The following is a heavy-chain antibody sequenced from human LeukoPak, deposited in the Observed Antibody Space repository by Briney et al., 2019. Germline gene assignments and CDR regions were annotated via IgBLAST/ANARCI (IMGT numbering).Heavy chain of an antibody. CDR2: IYYSGST. CDR1: GGSISHYY. Sequence: SETLSLTCTVSGGSISHYYWNWIRQPPGKGLEWIEYIYYSGSTNYNPSLKSRVTISLDTSKNQFSLKLSSVTTADTAVYFCARGVGIAAAGKFDYWGQGTLVTVSS. V-gene: IGHV4-59*01. J-gene: IGHJ4*02. D-gene: IGHD6-13*01. CDR3: ARGVGIAAAGKFDY.